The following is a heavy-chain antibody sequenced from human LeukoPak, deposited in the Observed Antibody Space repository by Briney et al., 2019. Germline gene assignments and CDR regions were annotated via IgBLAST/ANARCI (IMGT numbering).Heavy chain of an antibody. CDR3: ARETRSGGSLLRGNWFDP. CDR1: GVSISSSSYY. J-gene: IGHJ5*02. D-gene: IGHD2-15*01. Sequence: PSETLSLTCTVSGVSISSSSYYWGWIRQPPGKGLEWIGSIYYSRSTYYNPSLKSRVTISVDTSKNQFSLKLSSVTAADTAVYYCARETRSGGSLLRGNWFDPWGQGTLVTVSS. V-gene: IGHV4-39*07. CDR2: IYYSRST.